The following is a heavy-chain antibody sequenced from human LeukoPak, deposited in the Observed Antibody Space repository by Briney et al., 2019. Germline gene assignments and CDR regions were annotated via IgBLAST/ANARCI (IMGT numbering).Heavy chain of an antibody. V-gene: IGHV4-61*02. CDR3: ARVSGSYRWYFDY. CDR2: IYTSGST. CDR1: GGSISSGSYY. J-gene: IGHJ4*02. Sequence: SETLSLTCTVSGGSISSGSYYWSWIRQPAGKGLEWIGRIYTSGSTNYNPFLKSRVTISVDTSKKQFSLKLSSVTAADTAVYYCARVSGSYRWYFDYWGQGTLVTVSS. D-gene: IGHD1-26*01.